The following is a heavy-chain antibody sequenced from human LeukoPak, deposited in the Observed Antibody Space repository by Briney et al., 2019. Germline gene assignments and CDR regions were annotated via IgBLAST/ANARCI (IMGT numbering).Heavy chain of an antibody. CDR1: GRSFSGYY. CDR3: ARDTSLSSSSIPLAY. CDR2: INHSGST. Sequence: PSETLSLTCAVYGRSFSGYYWTWIRQTPGKGLEWIGEINHSGSTNYNPSLKSRVTISVDTSKNQFSLKLSSVTAADTAVYYCARDTSLSSSSIPLAYWGQGTLVTVSS. D-gene: IGHD6-13*01. V-gene: IGHV4-34*01. J-gene: IGHJ4*02.